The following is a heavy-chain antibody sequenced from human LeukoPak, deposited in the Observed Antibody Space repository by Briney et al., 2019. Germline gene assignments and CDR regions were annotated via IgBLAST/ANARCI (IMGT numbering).Heavy chain of an antibody. CDR1: GGSISGDY. CDR3: AKLQGDSTAVFDY. V-gene: IGHV4-59*01. Sequence: SETLSLTCTVSGGSISGDYWSWIRQSPGEGLEWVGYIHYTGRTNYNPSLKSRVTVSVDTSKNQFSLKLSSVTAADTAVYYCAKLQGDSTAVFDYWGQGTLVTVSS. CDR2: IHYTGRT. J-gene: IGHJ4*02. D-gene: IGHD2-21*01.